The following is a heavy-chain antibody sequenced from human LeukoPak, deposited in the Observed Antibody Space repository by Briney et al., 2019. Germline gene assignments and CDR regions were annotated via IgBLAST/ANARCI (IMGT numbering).Heavy chain of an antibody. V-gene: IGHV3-23*01. CDR1: GFSFSSYA. CDR2: FSGGSVVT. J-gene: IGHJ3*02. Sequence: GGSLRLSCAASGFSFSSYAMSWVRQPPGKGLEWGSSFSGGSVVTDYADSVKGRFTISRDNSKNTLCLQMNSLRVEDTAVYYWARDWPSGWQQLPDYDAVDIWGQGTMVTVSS. D-gene: IGHD6-13*01. CDR3: ARDWPSGWQQLPDYDAVDI.